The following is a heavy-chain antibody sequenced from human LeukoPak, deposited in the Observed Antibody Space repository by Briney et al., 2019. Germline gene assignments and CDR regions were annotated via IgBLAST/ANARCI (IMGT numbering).Heavy chain of an antibody. CDR3: ARDVFSGSYSVDY. CDR2: IYSGGST. V-gene: IGHV3-66*01. Sequence: GGTLRLSCAASGFTFSSYGMSWVRQAPGKGLEWVSVIYSGGSTYYADSVKGRFTISRDNSKNTLYLQMNSLRAEDTAVYYCARDVFSGSYSVDYWGQGTLVTVSS. J-gene: IGHJ4*02. D-gene: IGHD1-26*01. CDR1: GFTFSSYG.